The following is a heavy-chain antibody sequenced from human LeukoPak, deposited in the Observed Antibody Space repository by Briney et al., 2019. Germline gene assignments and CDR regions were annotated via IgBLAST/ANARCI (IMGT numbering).Heavy chain of an antibody. J-gene: IGHJ4*02. CDR3: ARDTYYDFLGHKNYLDH. Sequence: GGSLRLSCAASGFTFSSYSMNWVRQAPGKGLEWVSYISSSGNTIYYADSVKGRFTISRDNAKNSLYLQMNSLRAEDTAVYFCARDTYYDFLGHKNYLDHWGQGTLVTVSS. CDR1: GFTFSSYS. D-gene: IGHD3-3*01. CDR2: ISSSGNTI. V-gene: IGHV3-48*01.